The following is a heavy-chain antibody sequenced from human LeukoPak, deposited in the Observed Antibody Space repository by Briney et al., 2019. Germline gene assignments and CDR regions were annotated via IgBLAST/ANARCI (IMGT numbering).Heavy chain of an antibody. CDR3: ARDLNRISYTDYYYGMDV. CDR1: GFTFSSYA. D-gene: IGHD3-16*01. Sequence: GGSLRLSCAASGFTFSSYAMSWVRQAPGKGLEWVSAISGSGGSTYYADSVKGRFTISRDNSKNTLYLQMNSLRAEDTAVYYCARDLNRISYTDYYYGMDVWGQGTTVTVSS. J-gene: IGHJ6*02. V-gene: IGHV3-23*01. CDR2: ISGSGGST.